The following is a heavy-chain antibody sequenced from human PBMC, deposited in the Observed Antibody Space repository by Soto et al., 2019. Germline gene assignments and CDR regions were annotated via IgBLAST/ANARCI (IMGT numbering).Heavy chain of an antibody. D-gene: IGHD3-16*02. V-gene: IGHV4-34*01. CDR1: GGSFSGYY. CDR2: INHSGST. CDR3: ARLHYDYRWGSYRYPIRYFDY. Sequence: SETLSLTCAVYGGSFSGYYWSWIRQPPGKGLEWIGEINHSGSTNYNPSLKSRVTISVDTSKNQFSLKLSSVTAADTAVYYCARLHYDYRWGSYRYPIRYFDYWGQGTLVTVSS. J-gene: IGHJ4*02.